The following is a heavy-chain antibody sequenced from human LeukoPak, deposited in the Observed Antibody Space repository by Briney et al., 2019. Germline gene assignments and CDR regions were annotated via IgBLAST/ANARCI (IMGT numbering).Heavy chain of an antibody. V-gene: IGHV1-69*05. J-gene: IGHJ4*02. CDR1: EYTFTSYD. CDR2: VIAIFGRV. CDR3: ARGELGDSSGFSFFDY. D-gene: IGHD3-22*01. Sequence: SVKVSCKASEYTFTSYDINWVRQAPGQGLEWMGGVIAIFGRVKYGQKFQGRATITTDESTSTAYMELSSLTSEDTGVYYCARGELGDSSGFSFFDYWGQGTLVTVSS.